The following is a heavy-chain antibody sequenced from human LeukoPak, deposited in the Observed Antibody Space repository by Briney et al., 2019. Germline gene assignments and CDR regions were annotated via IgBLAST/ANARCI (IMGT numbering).Heavy chain of an antibody. V-gene: IGHV3-30*18. Sequence: GGSLRLSCAASGFTFTSYGIHWVRQAPGKGLEWVAQISYDGSNKHYGDSVKGRFTIARDNSKNTLFLQMNSLRGEDTAVYYCAKEGRRYFDYWGQGNLVTVST. CDR2: ISYDGSNK. J-gene: IGHJ4*02. CDR3: AKEGRRYFDY. CDR1: GFTFTSYG.